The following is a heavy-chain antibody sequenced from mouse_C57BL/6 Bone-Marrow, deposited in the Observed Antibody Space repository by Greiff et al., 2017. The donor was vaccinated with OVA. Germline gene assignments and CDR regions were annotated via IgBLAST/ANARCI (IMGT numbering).Heavy chain of an antibody. CDR2: ISSGGSYP. J-gene: IGHJ2*01. Sequence: EVKLVESGGDLVKPGGSLKLSCAASGFTFSSYGMSWVRQTPDKRLEWVATISSGGSYPYYPDSVKGRFTISRDNAKHTLYLQMSSLKSEDTAMYYCARHYYGSSYYWGQGTTLTVSS. CDR3: ARHYYGSSYY. CDR1: GFTFSSYG. D-gene: IGHD1-1*01. V-gene: IGHV5-6*02.